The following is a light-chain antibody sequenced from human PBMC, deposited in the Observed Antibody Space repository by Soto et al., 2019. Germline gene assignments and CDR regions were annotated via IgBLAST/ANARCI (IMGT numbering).Light chain of an antibody. CDR3: QQYNNWPWT. J-gene: IGKJ1*01. CDR1: QSISDT. CDR2: SAS. V-gene: IGKV3-15*01. Sequence: TVMTQSPATLSVSPGGRVTLSCRASQSISDTLARYQHKPGQAPRLLIYSASRGATGFPARFSGSVSGTDFALTISGLQSEDFAVYYCQQYNNWPWTFGQGTKVDIK.